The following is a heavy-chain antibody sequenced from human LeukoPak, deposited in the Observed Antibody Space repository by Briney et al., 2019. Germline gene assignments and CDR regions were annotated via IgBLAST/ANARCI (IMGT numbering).Heavy chain of an antibody. CDR2: INPSGGST. D-gene: IGHD2-15*01. J-gene: IGHJ5*02. Sequence: GASVKVSCKASGYTFTSYYMHWVRQAPGQGLEWMGIINPSGGSTSYAQKFQGRVTMTSDTSTSTVYMELSSLRSEDTAVYYCARDPRYCSGGSCYNFRFDPWGQGTLVTVSS. CDR3: ARDPRYCSGGSCYNFRFDP. CDR1: GYTFTSYY. V-gene: IGHV1-46*01.